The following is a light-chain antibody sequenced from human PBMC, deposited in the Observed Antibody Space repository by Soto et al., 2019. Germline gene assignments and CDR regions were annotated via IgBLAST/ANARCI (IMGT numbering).Light chain of an antibody. CDR2: DVS. CDR1: SSDIGGYDY. J-gene: IGLJ2*01. CDR3: SSYTSSSTLV. Sequence: QSALTQPASVSGSPGQSITSSCTGTSSDIGGYDYVSWYQQHPGKAPKLMIHDVSNRPSGVSNRFSGSKSDNTASLIISGLQAEDEADYYCSSYTSSSTLVFGGGTKLTVL. V-gene: IGLV2-14*01.